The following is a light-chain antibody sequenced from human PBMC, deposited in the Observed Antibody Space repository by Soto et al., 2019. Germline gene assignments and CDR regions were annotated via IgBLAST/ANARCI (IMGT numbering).Light chain of an antibody. CDR2: ATS. CDR1: QGVGGW. V-gene: IGKV1-12*01. Sequence: SQMTQSPSSVSASVGDRVTMTFRASQGVGGWLAWYQQNPGKVPTLLIYATSSLHSGVPSRFSGSGSGTDFTLSFGSLQPEDFATYYLQQTHSLPLSFGPGTKVDI. CDR3: QQTHSLPLS. J-gene: IGKJ3*01.